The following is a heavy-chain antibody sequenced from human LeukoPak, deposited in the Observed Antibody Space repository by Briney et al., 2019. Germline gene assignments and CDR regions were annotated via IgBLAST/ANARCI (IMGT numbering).Heavy chain of an antibody. D-gene: IGHD1-26*01. CDR1: GFTVINTC. CDR2: ISGSGGST. Sequence: GGSLRLSCAASGFTVINTCVSWVRQAPGKGLEWVSAISGSGGSTYYADSVRGRFTISRDNSKNTLYLQMNSLRAEDTAVYHCAKALVGITTFDSWGQGTLVTVSS. J-gene: IGHJ4*02. CDR3: AKALVGITTFDS. V-gene: IGHV3-23*01.